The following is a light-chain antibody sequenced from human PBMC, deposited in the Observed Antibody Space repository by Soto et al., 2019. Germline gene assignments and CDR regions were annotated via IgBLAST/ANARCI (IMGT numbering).Light chain of an antibody. J-gene: IGLJ3*02. Sequence: NFILTQPHSVSESPGKTVSISCTHSSGNIASNYVQWYQQRPGSAPTTVIYENKHRPSGVPDRFSGSIDSSSNSASLTISGLKTEDEADYYCQSYDSSSRVFGGGTKVTVL. CDR1: SGNIASNY. V-gene: IGLV6-57*04. CDR3: QSYDSSSRV. CDR2: ENK.